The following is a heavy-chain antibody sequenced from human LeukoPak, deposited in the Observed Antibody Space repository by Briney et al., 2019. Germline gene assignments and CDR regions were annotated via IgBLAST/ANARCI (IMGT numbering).Heavy chain of an antibody. J-gene: IGHJ4*02. Sequence: GGSLRLSCAASGFTFSSYAMSWVRQAPGKGLEWVSAISGSGGSTYYADSVKGRFTISRDNSKNTLYLQMNSLRAEDTAVYYCAKDGGLWVSAHWGDSWGRGTLVTVSS. D-gene: IGHD7-27*01. CDR3: AKDGGLWVSAHWGDS. V-gene: IGHV3-23*01. CDR1: GFTFSSYA. CDR2: ISGSGGST.